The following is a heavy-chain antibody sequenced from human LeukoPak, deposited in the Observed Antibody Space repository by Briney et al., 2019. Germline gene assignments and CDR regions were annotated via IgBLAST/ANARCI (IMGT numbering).Heavy chain of an antibody. J-gene: IGHJ4*02. V-gene: IGHV3-30*18. CDR1: GFTFSSYG. D-gene: IGHD3-10*01. CDR2: ISYDGSNK. Sequence: GGSLRLSCAASGFTFSSYGMHWVRQAPGKGLEWVAVISYDGSNKYYADSVKGRSTISRDNSKNTLYLQMNSLRAEDTAVYYCAKVGDMGYMVRSPLDYWGQGTLVTVSS. CDR3: AKVGDMGYMVRSPLDY.